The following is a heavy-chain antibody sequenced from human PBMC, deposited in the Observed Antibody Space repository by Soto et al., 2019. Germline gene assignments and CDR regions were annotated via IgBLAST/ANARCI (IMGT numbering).Heavy chain of an antibody. CDR3: ARDRGDYDFWSGYSSASDI. D-gene: IGHD3-3*01. J-gene: IGHJ3*02. CDR1: GFTFSSYG. Sequence: GGSLRLSCAASGFTFSSYGMHWVRQAPGKGLEWVAVIWYDGSNKYYVDSVKGRFTISRDNAKNTLYLQMNSLRAEDTAVYYCARDRGDYDFWSGYSSASDIWGQGTMVTVSS. V-gene: IGHV3-33*01. CDR2: IWYDGSNK.